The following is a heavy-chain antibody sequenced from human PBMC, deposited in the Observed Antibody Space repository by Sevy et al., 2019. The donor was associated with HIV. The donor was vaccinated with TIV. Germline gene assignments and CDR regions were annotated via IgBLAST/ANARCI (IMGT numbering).Heavy chain of an antibody. J-gene: IGHJ4*02. CDR3: ATDRGIYSPFNN. D-gene: IGHD1-1*01. Sequence: ASVKVSCKVSGYHFIGYYIHWVRQAPGQGLEWMAWIKPFNGDTKYAQIFQGRVTVTWDTSTSTAYMDLTRLLYDDTAIYYCATDRGIYSPFNNWGQGTLVTVSS. CDR2: IKPFNGDT. V-gene: IGHV1-2*02. CDR1: GYHFIGYY.